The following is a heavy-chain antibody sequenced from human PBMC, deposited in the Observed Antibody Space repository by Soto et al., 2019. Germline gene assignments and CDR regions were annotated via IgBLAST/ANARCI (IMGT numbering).Heavy chain of an antibody. V-gene: IGHV4-4*02. D-gene: IGHD3-10*01. CDR1: SGSISSSNW. J-gene: IGHJ3*02. Sequence: SETLSITCAVSSGSISSSNWWSWVRQPQGKGLEWIGEIYHSGSTNYNPSLKSRDTISVDKSKNQFSLKLSSVTAADTAVYYCASVIGGSGSYYKGDAFDIWGQGTMVTVSS. CDR2: IYHSGST. CDR3: ASVIGGSGSYYKGDAFDI.